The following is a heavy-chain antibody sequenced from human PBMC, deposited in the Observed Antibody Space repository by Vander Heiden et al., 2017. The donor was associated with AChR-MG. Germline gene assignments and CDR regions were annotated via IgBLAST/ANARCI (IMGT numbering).Heavy chain of an antibody. CDR2: ISSSNTA. D-gene: IGHD4-17*01. J-gene: IGHJ6*02. Sequence: EVPLVESGGGLVQPGGSLRLSCVGSGFSLRSYRMNWVRQAPGKGLEWVSDISSSNTAHHEDSVRGRFSISREMDKNAVYWEMNSLRADETAVDDCTRVAVTYGMDVWGQGTTVTVSS. V-gene: IGHV3-48*01. CDR3: TRVAVTYGMDV. CDR1: GFSLRSYR.